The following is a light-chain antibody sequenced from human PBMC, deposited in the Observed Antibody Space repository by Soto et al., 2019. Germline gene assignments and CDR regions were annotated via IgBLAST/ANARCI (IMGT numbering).Light chain of an antibody. Sequence: QSALTQPASVSGTPGQSITMSCTGTSSGVGGYDYVSWYQQHPGEVPKLLIYQVFSRASGVSNRFSGSKSGNTASLTISGLQADDEADYYCSSYTTSSSYVFGTGTKVTVL. J-gene: IGLJ1*01. CDR1: SSGVGGYDY. V-gene: IGLV2-14*01. CDR3: SSYTTSSSYV. CDR2: QVF.